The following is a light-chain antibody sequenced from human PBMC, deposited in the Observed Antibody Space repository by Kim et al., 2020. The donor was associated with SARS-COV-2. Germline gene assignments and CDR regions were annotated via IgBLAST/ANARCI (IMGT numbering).Light chain of an antibody. Sequence: DVVMTQSPLSLPVTLGQPASISCRSSQGLVHSDGNIYLNWFHQRPGQSPRRLIYKVSNRDSGVPDRFSGSGSGTDFTLKISRVEAEDVGVYYCMQGTHWPLTFGQWTKVDIK. CDR3: MQGTHWPLT. CDR2: KVS. V-gene: IGKV2-30*02. CDR1: QGLVHSDGNIY. J-gene: IGKJ1*01.